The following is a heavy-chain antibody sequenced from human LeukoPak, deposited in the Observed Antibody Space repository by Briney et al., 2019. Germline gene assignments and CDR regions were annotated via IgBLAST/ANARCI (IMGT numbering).Heavy chain of an antibody. CDR1: GFTFSSYW. CDR2: IASDGSST. CDR3: ARGRPHGNDY. Sequence: PGGFLRLSCAASGFTFSSYWMNWVRQAPGKGLVWVSRIASDGSSTTYADSVKGRFSISRDNAKNTLYLQMNSLRVEDTAVYYCARGRPHGNDYWGQGTLVTVPS. V-gene: IGHV3-74*01. J-gene: IGHJ4*02. D-gene: IGHD4-23*01.